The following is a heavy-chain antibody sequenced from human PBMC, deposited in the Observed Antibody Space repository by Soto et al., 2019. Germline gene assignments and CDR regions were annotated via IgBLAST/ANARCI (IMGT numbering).Heavy chain of an antibody. J-gene: IGHJ5*02. CDR2: IYNSGST. V-gene: IGHV4-31*03. Sequence: QVQLQESGPGLVKPSQTLSLTCTVSGGSISSGGYYWSWIRQHPGKGLEWIGYIYNSGSTYYNPSLKRRVYISADTSKNQFSLKLRPVTAAAPAVYYCARDPAPWGQGTLVTVSS. CDR1: GGSISSGGYY. CDR3: ARDPAP.